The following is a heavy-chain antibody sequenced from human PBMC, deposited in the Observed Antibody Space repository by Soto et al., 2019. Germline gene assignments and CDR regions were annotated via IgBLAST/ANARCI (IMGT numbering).Heavy chain of an antibody. V-gene: IGHV1-69*06. CDR3: AMLVSIAARPYYYGMDV. J-gene: IGHJ6*02. CDR2: IIPIFGTA. CDR1: GGTFSSYA. Sequence: QVQLVQSGAEVKKPGSSVKVSCKASGGTFSSYAISWVRQAPGQGLEWMGGIIPIFGTANYAQKFQGRVTITAVKSTSTAYMELSSLRSEDTAVYYCAMLVSIAARPYYYGMDVWGQGTTVTVSS. D-gene: IGHD6-6*01.